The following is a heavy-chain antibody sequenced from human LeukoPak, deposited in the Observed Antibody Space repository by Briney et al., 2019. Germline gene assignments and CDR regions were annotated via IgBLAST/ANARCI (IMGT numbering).Heavy chain of an antibody. CDR2: ISGSGGST. Sequence: GGSLRLSCAASGFTFNNHAMSWVRQAPAKGLEWVSTISGSGGSTYYADSVKGRFTISRDNSRTTLYLQMNSLRAEDTAVYYCAKDRAAPATPYNWFDPWGQGTLVTVSS. CDR1: GFTFNNHA. CDR3: AKDRAAPATPYNWFDP. J-gene: IGHJ5*02. V-gene: IGHV3-23*01. D-gene: IGHD6-13*01.